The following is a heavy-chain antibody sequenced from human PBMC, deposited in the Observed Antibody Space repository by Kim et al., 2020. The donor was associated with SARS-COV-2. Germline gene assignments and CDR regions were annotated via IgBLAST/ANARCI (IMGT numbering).Heavy chain of an antibody. J-gene: IGHJ4*02. CDR2: IRRTTI. D-gene: IGHD1-1*01. Sequence: IRRTTIYSADSVKGRFTISREKAKNSLYLQMNSLRVDDTAVYYCAARLDYWGQGILVTVSS. CDR3: AARLDY. V-gene: IGHV3-48*01.